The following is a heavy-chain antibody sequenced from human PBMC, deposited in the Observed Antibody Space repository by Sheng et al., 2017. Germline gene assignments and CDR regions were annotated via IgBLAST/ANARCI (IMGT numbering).Heavy chain of an antibody. Sequence: QVQLVESGGGVVQLGRSLRLSCSVSGFIFSDYGMHWVRQTPGKGLEWVAVVSYDGNKKYYADSVKGRFTISRDNSDNTLYLQMDSLNPEDTAVYYCAKVGIVGATLYYLDSWGLGTLVTVSS. D-gene: IGHD1-26*01. CDR1: GFIFSDYG. V-gene: IGHV3-30*18. CDR2: VSYDGNKK. J-gene: IGHJ4*02. CDR3: AKVGIVGATLYYLDS.